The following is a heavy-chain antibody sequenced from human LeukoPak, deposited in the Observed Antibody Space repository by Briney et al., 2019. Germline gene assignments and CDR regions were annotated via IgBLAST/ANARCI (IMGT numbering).Heavy chain of an antibody. CDR1: GFTFSSYA. CDR2: ISYDGSNK. J-gene: IGHJ4*02. Sequence: GGSLRLSCAASGFTFSSYAMHWVRQAPGKGLEWVAVISYDGSNKYYADSVKGRFTISRDNAKNSLYLQMNSLRAEDTAVYYCARDDSDSSGWYLGGDFDYWGQGTLVTVSS. D-gene: IGHD6-19*01. V-gene: IGHV3-30*04. CDR3: ARDDSDSSGWYLGGDFDY.